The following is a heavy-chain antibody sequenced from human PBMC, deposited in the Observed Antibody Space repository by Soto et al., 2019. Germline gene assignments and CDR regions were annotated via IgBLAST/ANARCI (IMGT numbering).Heavy chain of an antibody. V-gene: IGHV3-11*01. CDR1: GFTFSDYY. D-gene: IGHD2-15*01. CDR2: IRSGGGTI. Sequence: QVQLVESGGGLVKPGGSLRLSCAASGFTFSDYYMSWIRQAPGKGLEWVSYIRSGGGTIYYADSVKGRFTSSRDNAQSSLYLQMNSLRAEDTAVYYCAREYCSGGSCYQYFPHWGQGTLVTVSS. J-gene: IGHJ1*01. CDR3: AREYCSGGSCYQYFPH.